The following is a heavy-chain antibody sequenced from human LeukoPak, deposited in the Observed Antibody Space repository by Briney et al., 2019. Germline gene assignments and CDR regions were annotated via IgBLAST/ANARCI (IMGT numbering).Heavy chain of an antibody. Sequence: PGGSLRLSCAASAFSLNAYNMNWVRQAPGKGLEWVSYISSSSSTIYYADSVKGRFTISRDNAKNSLYLQMNSLRAEDTAVYYCASWWEEPYYYYYMDVWGKGTTVTVSS. D-gene: IGHD1-26*01. CDR3: ASWWEEPYYYYYMDV. V-gene: IGHV3-48*04. CDR1: AFSLNAYN. CDR2: ISSSSSTI. J-gene: IGHJ6*03.